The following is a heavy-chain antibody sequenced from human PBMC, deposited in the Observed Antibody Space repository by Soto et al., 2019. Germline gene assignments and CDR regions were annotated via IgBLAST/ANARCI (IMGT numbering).Heavy chain of an antibody. V-gene: IGHV3-23*01. CDR3: LKGGFKGGTVPSNSRF. CDR1: GFTFSDYA. D-gene: IGHD4-4*01. CDR2: LSGSGRTT. J-gene: IGHJ4*02. Sequence: EVQLLESGGGLVQPGDSLRLSCEVSGFTFSDYAMSWVRQAPGRGLEWVSALSGSGRTTYYAYSVKGRFTISRDNSKNTLYLQMSSLRGDDAAVYYCLKGGFKGGTVPSNSRFWGQGTLVTVSS.